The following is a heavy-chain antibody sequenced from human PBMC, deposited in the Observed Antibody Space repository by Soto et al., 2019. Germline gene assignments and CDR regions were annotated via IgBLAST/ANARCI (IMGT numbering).Heavy chain of an antibody. D-gene: IGHD1-7*01. Sequence: SETLALTCTVSGGSVGSGSYYWSWIRQPPGKGLEWIGYIYYSGSTNYNPSLKSRVTISVDTSKNQFSLKLSSVTAADTAVYYCARVPLELWSAIDYWGQGTLVTVSS. V-gene: IGHV4-61*01. CDR3: ARVPLELWSAIDY. CDR1: GGSVGSGSYY. CDR2: IYYSGST. J-gene: IGHJ4*02.